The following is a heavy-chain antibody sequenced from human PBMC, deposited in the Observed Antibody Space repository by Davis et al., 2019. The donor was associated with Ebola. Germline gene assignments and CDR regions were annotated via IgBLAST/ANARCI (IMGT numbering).Heavy chain of an antibody. V-gene: IGHV5-51*01. D-gene: IGHD4-17*01. CDR3: ARGIPYGDYGMDV. CDR2: IYPGDSDT. CDR1: GYSFTSYW. Sequence: GESLKISCKGSGYSFTSYWIGWVRQMPGKGLEWMGIIYPGDSDTRYSPSFQGQVIISVDRSINTAYLQWSSLKASDTAMYYCARGIPYGDYGMDVWGQGTTVTVSS. J-gene: IGHJ6*02.